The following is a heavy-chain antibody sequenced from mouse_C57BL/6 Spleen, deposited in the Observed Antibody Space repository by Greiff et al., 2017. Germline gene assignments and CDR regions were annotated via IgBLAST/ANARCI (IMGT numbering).Heavy chain of an antibody. CDR2: ISSGGSYT. D-gene: IGHD1-1*01. CDR1: GFTFSSYG. J-gene: IGHJ2*01. V-gene: IGHV5-6*02. CDR3: ARQDYYGSSRGDYFDY. Sequence: EVMLVESGGDLVKPGGSLKLSCAASGFTFSSYGMSWVRQTPDKRLEWVATISSGGSYTYYPDSVKGRFTISRDNAKNTLYLQMSSLKSEDTAMYYCARQDYYGSSRGDYFDYWGQGTTLTVSS.